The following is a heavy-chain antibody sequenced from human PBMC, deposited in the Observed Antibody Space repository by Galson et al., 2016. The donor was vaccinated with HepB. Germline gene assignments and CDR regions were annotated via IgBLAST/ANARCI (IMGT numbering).Heavy chain of an antibody. CDR2: VIPMFGTA. J-gene: IGHJ2*01. CDR3: ARVGAYVSAGNHNGAYGYFDL. D-gene: IGHD2-15*01. Sequence: SVKVSCKASGGSFSSYAVTWVRQAPGQGLEWMGGVIPMFGTANYAQKFQGRVTITADESTSTVYMEMRSLGFEDTAVYYCARVGAYVSAGNHNGAYGYFDLWGRGTLVTVSS. V-gene: IGHV1-69*13. CDR1: GGSFSSYA.